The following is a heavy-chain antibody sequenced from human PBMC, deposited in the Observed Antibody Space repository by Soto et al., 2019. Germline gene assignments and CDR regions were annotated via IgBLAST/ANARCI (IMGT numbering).Heavy chain of an antibody. CDR2: IIPKNGRT. D-gene: IGHD3-22*01. J-gene: IGHJ5*02. CDR1: GYTFTGYY. Sequence: QVQLVQSGAEVNKPGASVRVSCKASGYTFTGYYIHWVRQAPGQGLEWMGWIIPKNGRTKYGQKFQDRVTMTRDTSISTAYMELSRLRSDDTAVYYCARGTFDNSGDYFAGWFDPWGQGTLVTVSS. CDR3: ARGTFDNSGDYFAGWFDP. V-gene: IGHV1-2*02.